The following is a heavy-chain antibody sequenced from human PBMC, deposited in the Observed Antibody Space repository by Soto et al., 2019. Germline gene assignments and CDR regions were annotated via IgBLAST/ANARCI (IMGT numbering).Heavy chain of an antibody. V-gene: IGHV4-34*01. CDR3: ARGGRYFDWLLFDY. Sequence: SETLSLTCAVYGGSFSGYYWGWIRQPPGKGLEWIGEINHSGSTNYNPSLKSRVTISVDTSKNQFSLKLSSVTAADTAVYYCARGGRYFDWLLFDYWGQGTRVTVAS. CDR1: GGSFSGYY. D-gene: IGHD3-9*01. CDR2: INHSGST. J-gene: IGHJ4*02.